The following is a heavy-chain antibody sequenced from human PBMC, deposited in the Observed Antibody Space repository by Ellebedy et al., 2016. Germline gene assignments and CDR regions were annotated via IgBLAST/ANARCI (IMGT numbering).Heavy chain of an antibody. V-gene: IGHV4-30-4*01. Sequence: SETLSLTCTVSGGSISSGDYYWSWIRQPPGKGLEWIGYIYYSWSTYYNPSLKSRVTISVDTSKNQFSLKLSSVTAADTAVYYCARQAGYSSGWFSDYYYGMDVWGQGTTVTVSS. J-gene: IGHJ6*02. D-gene: IGHD6-19*01. CDR2: IYYSWST. CDR3: ARQAGYSSGWFSDYYYGMDV. CDR1: GGSISSGDYY.